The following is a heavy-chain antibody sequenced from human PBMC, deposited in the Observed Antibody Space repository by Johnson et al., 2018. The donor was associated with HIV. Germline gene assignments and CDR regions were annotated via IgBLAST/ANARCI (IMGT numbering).Heavy chain of an antibody. J-gene: IGHJ3*02. D-gene: IGHD6-6*01. CDR3: AKELAIAVRPGGAFDI. V-gene: IGHV3-74*01. CDR2: INSDGSST. CDR1: QFTFSRYY. Sequence: VQLVESGGGLVQPGRSLRLSCAASQFTFSRYYMNCVRRAPGKGLVWVSRINSDGSSTSYADSVMGRFTISRDNSKNTLYLQMNSLRAEDTAVYYCAKELAIAVRPGGAFDIWGQGTVVTVSS.